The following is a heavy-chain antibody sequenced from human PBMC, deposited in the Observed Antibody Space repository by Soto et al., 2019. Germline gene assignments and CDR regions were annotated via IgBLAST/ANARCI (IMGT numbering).Heavy chain of an antibody. V-gene: IGHV3-23*01. Sequence: EVHLLESGGGLVQPGGSLRLSCAASGFSFNSYARVWVRQAPGKGLEWVSVISARGGSSYFADSVKGRFTTSRDNSKNVLSLEMNSLIAEDTAIYFCAKGSIEYSASVDNWGQGTLVLVSS. D-gene: IGHD5-12*01. J-gene: IGHJ4*02. CDR3: AKGSIEYSASVDN. CDR1: GFSFNSYA. CDR2: ISARGGSS.